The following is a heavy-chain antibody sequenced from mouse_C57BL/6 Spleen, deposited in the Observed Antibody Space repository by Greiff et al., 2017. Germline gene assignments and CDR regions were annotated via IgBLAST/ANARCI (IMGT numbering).Heavy chain of an antibody. CDR2: IYPRSGNT. J-gene: IGHJ2*01. CDR1: GYTFTSYG. V-gene: IGHV1-81*01. Sequence: QVQLKESGAELARPGASVKLSCKASGYTFTSYGISWVKQRTGQGLEWIGEIYPRSGNTYYTEKFKGKATLTADKSSSTAYMELRSLTSEDSAVYFCAFGIMVATRRDYWGQGTTLTVSS. D-gene: IGHD2-2*01. CDR3: AFGIMVATRRDY.